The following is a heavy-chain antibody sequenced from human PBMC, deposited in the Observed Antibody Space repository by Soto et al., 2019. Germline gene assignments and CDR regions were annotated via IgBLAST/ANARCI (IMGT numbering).Heavy chain of an antibody. V-gene: IGHV1-69*01. CDR2: IIPIFGTA. CDR1: GGTFSSYA. D-gene: IGHD4-17*01. Sequence: SVKVSCKASGGTFSSYAISWVRQAPGQGHEWMGGIIPIFGTANYALKFQGRVTITADESTSTAYMELSSLISEDTAVYYCASRMTTVTTIYYYYYYGMDVWGQGTTVTVSS. J-gene: IGHJ6*02. CDR3: ASRMTTVTTIYYYYYYGMDV.